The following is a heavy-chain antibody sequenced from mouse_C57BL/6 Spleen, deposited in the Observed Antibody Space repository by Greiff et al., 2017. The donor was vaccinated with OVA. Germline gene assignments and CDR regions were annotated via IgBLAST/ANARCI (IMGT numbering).Heavy chain of an antibody. D-gene: IGHD2-1*01. CDR3: ATYLGGNYGNYFDY. V-gene: IGHV14-3*01. J-gene: IGHJ2*01. CDR1: GFNIKNTY. Sequence: EVQLQQSVAELVRPGASVKLSCTASGFNIKNTYMHWVKQRPEQGLEWIGRIDPANGNTKYAPKFQGKANITSDTSSTTSYLQLSILASEATAIYYCATYLGGNYGNYFDYWGQGTTLTVSS. CDR2: IDPANGNT.